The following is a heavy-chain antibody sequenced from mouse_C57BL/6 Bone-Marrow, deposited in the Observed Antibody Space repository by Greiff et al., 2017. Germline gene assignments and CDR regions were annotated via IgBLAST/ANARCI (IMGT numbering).Heavy chain of an antibody. Sequence: QVQLQQSGAELAKPGASVKLSCKASGYTFTSYWMHWVKQRPGQGLEWIGYINPSSGYTKSNQKFKDKTTLTAAQSSRTAYIPLSSLTYEDAAVYYCARRRWLLPNYFDDWGKGTTRTVSA. J-gene: IGHJ2*01. CDR3: ARRRWLLPNYFDD. V-gene: IGHV1-7*01. CDR1: GYTFTSYW. D-gene: IGHD2-3*01. CDR2: INPSSGYT.